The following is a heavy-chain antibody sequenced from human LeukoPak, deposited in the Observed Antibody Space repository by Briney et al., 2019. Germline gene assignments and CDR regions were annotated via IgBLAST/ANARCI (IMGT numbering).Heavy chain of an antibody. D-gene: IGHD2-15*01. CDR3: AKDRIASPPQGRFDP. Sequence: GGSLRLSCAASGFTFRSYAMNWVRQAPGKGLEWVSGISGSGDSLYYAGSVKGRFTISRDNSQNTLYLHMNNLGAEDTAIYYCAKDRIASPPQGRFDPWGQGTQVTVSS. V-gene: IGHV3-23*01. J-gene: IGHJ5*02. CDR2: ISGSGDSL. CDR1: GFTFRSYA.